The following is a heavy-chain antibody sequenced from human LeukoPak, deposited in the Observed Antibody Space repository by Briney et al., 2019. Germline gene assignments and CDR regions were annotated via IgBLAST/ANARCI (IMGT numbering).Heavy chain of an antibody. CDR3: AKDIGGSFPGSAFDI. D-gene: IGHD1-26*01. CDR1: GFTFDDYA. Sequence: GRSLRLSCAASGFTFDDYAMHWVRQAPGKGLEGVSGISWNSGSIGYADSVKGRFTISRDNAKNSLYLQMNSLRAEDMALYYCAKDIGGSFPGSAFDIWGQGTMVTVSS. V-gene: IGHV3-9*03. CDR2: ISWNSGSI. J-gene: IGHJ3*02.